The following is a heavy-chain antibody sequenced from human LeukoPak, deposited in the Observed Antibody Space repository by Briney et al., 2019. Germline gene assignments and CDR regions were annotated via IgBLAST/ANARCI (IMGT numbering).Heavy chain of an antibody. D-gene: IGHD2-2*01. J-gene: IGHJ3*02. Sequence: SETLSLTCAVYGGSFSGYYWSWIRQPPGKGLEWIGEINHSGSTNYNPSLKSRVTISVDTSKNQFSLKLSSVTAADTAVYYCARVVRPLYVYQSRDAFDIWGQGTMVTVSS. CDR2: INHSGST. CDR1: GGSFSGYY. V-gene: IGHV4-34*01. CDR3: ARVVRPLYVYQSRDAFDI.